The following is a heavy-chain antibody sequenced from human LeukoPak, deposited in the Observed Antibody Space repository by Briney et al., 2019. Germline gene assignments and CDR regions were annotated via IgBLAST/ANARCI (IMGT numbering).Heavy chain of an antibody. CDR3: ARGLRVQEPRRAFDI. J-gene: IGHJ3*02. Sequence: SETLSLTCTVSGGSMFSSYWNWLRQPPGKGLEWIGYIYDTGTTKYNPSFKSRVTISVDTSKNQFSLKLSSVTAADTAVYYCARGLRVQEPRRAFDIWGQGTMVTVSS. V-gene: IGHV4-59*12. CDR2: IYDTGTT. D-gene: IGHD4-17*01. CDR1: GGSMFSSY.